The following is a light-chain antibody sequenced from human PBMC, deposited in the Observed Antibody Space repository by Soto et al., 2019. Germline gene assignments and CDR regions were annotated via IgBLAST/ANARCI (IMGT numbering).Light chain of an antibody. V-gene: IGLV1-47*01. CDR3: AAWDDSLIGFWV. Sequence: QSVLPQPPSASGTPGQRVTISCSGSTSNIGRNFVHWYQRLPGTAPKLLIYRNSLRPSGVPDRFSGSKSGTSASLAISGLRSEDEADYYCAAWDDSLIGFWVFGGGTKLTVL. CDR1: TSNIGRNF. CDR2: RNS. J-gene: IGLJ3*02.